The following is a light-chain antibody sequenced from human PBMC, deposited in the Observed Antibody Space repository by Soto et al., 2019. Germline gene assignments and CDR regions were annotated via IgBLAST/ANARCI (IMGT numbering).Light chain of an antibody. CDR1: SSNIGARYD. J-gene: IGLJ2*01. CDR2: GNS. Sequence: QSVLTQPPSVSGAPGQRVTISCTGSSSNIGARYDVHWYQQLPGTAPKLLIYGNSNRPSGVPDRFSGSKSGTSASLASTGLQAEDEADYYCQSYDSSLSVVFGGGTKLTVL. V-gene: IGLV1-40*01. CDR3: QSYDSSLSVV.